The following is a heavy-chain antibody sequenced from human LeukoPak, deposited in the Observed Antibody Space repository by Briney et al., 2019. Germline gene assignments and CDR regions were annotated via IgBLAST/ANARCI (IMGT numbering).Heavy chain of an antibody. CDR2: IYPSDSNT. V-gene: IGHV5-51*01. Sequence: GESLKISCKGSGYSFTSNWIGFVRQMPGKGLEWMGIIYPSDSNTRYSSSFQGQVTISADKSSSTAYLQWSSLKASDTAMYYCARLYGYYFTYWGQGTLVTASS. CDR3: ARLYGYYFTY. CDR1: GYSFTSNW. J-gene: IGHJ4*02. D-gene: IGHD4-17*01.